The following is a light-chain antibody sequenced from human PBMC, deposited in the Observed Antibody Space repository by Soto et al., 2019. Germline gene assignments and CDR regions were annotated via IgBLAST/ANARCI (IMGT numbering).Light chain of an antibody. V-gene: IGLV2-23*01. CDR1: SGDVGSFKL. CDR2: EGT. CDR3: CLYAANSPSVV. J-gene: IGLJ2*01. Sequence: QSALTQPASVSGSPGQSITISCTGASGDVGSFKLVSWYQQHPDKAPKLMIYEGTKRPSGISDRFSGSKSGGTASLTISGLQAEDEADYYCCLYAANSPSVVFGGGTKLTVL.